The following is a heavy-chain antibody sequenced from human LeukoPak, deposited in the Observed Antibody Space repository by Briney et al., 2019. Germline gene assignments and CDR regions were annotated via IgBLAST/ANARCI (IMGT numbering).Heavy chain of an antibody. CDR3: ARESGESGYDFGLSRFYYYYYYMDV. D-gene: IGHD5-12*01. Sequence: SQTLSLTCTVSGGSISSGSYYWSWIRQPAGKGLEWIGRIYTSGSTNYNPSLKSRVTISVDTSKNQFSLKLSSVTAADTAVYYCARESGESGYDFGLSRFYYYYYYMDVWGKGTTVTVSS. J-gene: IGHJ6*03. CDR2: IYTSGST. CDR1: GGSISSGSYY. V-gene: IGHV4-61*02.